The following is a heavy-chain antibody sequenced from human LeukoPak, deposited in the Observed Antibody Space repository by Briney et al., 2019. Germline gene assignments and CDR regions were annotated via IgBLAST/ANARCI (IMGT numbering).Heavy chain of an antibody. CDR2: ISWNSGSI. D-gene: IGHD1-26*01. J-gene: IGHJ4*02. Sequence: GGSLRLSCAASGFTFDDYAMHWVRQAPGKGLEWVSGISWNSGSIGYADSVKGRFTISRDNAKNSLYLQMNSLRAEDTAVYYCARDGATIGSFGTWECDYWGQGTLVTVSS. CDR3: ARDGATIGSFGTWECDY. V-gene: IGHV3-9*01. CDR1: GFTFDDYA.